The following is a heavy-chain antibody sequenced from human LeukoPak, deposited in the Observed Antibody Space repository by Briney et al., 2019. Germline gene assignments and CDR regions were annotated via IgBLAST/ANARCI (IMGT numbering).Heavy chain of an antibody. D-gene: IGHD1-26*01. V-gene: IGHV1-18*01. J-gene: IGHJ4*02. Sequence: VSVKVSCKASGYTFTSYGISWVRQAPGQGLEWMGWISGYNGNTNYAQNLQGRVTMTTDTSTSTAYMELRSLRSDDTAVYYCARDRPGSYYYYWGQGTLVTVSS. CDR1: GYTFTSYG. CDR3: ARDRPGSYYYY. CDR2: ISGYNGNT.